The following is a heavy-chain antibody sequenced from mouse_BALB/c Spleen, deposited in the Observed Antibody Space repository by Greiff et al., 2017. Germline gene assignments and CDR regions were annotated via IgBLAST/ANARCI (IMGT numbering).Heavy chain of an antibody. CDR2: INPGSGGT. V-gene: IGHV1-54*03. D-gene: IGHD2-2*01. Sequence: QVQLQQPGAELVRPGTSVKVSCKASGYAFTNYLIEWVKQRPGQGLEWIGVINPGSGGTNYNEKFKGKATLTADKSSSTAYMQLSSLTSDDSAVYFCARGLRRDYYAMDYWGQGTSVTVSS. CDR1: GYAFTNYL. J-gene: IGHJ4*01. CDR3: ARGLRRDYYAMDY.